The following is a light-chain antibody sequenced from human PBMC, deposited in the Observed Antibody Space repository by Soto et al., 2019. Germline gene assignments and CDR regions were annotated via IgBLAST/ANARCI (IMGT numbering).Light chain of an antibody. CDR3: CSYAGSSTYV. Sequence: QSVRTQPDSLSVSPGQPITISFTGTSSDVGSYNLVSWYQQHPGKAPKLMIYEGSKRPSGVSNRFSGSKSGNTASLTISGLQAEDEADYYCCSYAGSSTYVFGTGTKVTVL. V-gene: IGLV2-23*01. CDR1: SSDVGSYNL. CDR2: EGS. J-gene: IGLJ1*01.